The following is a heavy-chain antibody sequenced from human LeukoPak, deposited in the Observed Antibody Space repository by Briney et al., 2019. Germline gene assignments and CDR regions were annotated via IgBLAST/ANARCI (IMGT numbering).Heavy chain of an antibody. J-gene: IGHJ4*02. Sequence: ASVKVSCKASGYTFTGYYMHWVRQAPGQGLEWMGWINPNSGGTNYAQKFQGRVTMTRDTSISTAYMELSRLRSDDTAVYYCARTYDFWSGYYEYXFDXWGQGXLVTVS. D-gene: IGHD3-3*01. V-gene: IGHV1-2*02. CDR3: ARTYDFWSGYYEYXFDX. CDR1: GYTFTGYY. CDR2: INPNSGGT.